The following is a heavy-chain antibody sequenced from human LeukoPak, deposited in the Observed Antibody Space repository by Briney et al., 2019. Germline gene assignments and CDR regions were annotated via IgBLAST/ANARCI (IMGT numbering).Heavy chain of an antibody. CDR2: ISYDGSNK. J-gene: IGHJ4*02. V-gene: IGHV3-30*19. D-gene: IGHD1-26*01. Sequence: GGSLRLSCAASGFTFSSYGMHWVRQAPGKGLEWVAVISYDGSNKYYADSVKGRFTISRDNSKNTLYLQMNSLRAEDTAVYYCARGAEWELLLFPDYWGQGTLVTVSS. CDR1: GFTFSSYG. CDR3: ARGAEWELLLFPDY.